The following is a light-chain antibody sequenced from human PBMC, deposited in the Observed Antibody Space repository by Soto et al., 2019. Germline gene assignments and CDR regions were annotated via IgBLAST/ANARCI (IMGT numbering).Light chain of an antibody. V-gene: IGKV3-11*01. CDR1: QSVSSY. J-gene: IGKJ5*01. CDR2: DAS. CDR3: QQRSSWPPT. Sequence: EIVLTQSPATLSLSPGERATLSCRASQSVSSYLAWYQQSPGKAPRLLIYDASNRATGVPARFSGSGSGTDFTLTISSLEPEDFAVYYCQQRSSWPPTFGQGTRLEIK.